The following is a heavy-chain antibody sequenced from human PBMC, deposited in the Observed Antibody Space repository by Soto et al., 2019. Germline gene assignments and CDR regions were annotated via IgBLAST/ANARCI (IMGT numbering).Heavy chain of an antibody. D-gene: IGHD6-13*01. CDR2: ISASNGKT. CDR3: ARTSSSSWRVDH. CDR1: GYTFNIYG. J-gene: IGHJ4*02. V-gene: IGHV1-18*01. Sequence: QVQLVQSGAEVKKPGASVKVSCKASGYTFNIYGISWVRQAPGQGLEWMGWISASNGKTNYTQKLQGRATITTDTSTSTAYMELRSLRSDDTAIYYCARTSSSSWRVDHWGQGTLITVSA.